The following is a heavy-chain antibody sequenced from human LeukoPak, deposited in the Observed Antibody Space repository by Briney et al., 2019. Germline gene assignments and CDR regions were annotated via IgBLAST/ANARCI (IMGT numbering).Heavy chain of an antibody. J-gene: IGHJ5*02. D-gene: IGHD4-17*01. CDR2: INHSGST. Sequence: SETLSLTCAVYGGSFSGYYWSWIRQPPGKGLKWVGEINHSGSTNYNPPLKSRVTISVDTSKNQFSLKLSSVTAADTAVYYCARARTTTVTTSSDWFDPWGQGTLVTVSS. CDR3: ARARTTTVTTSSDWFDP. CDR1: GGSFSGYY. V-gene: IGHV4-34*01.